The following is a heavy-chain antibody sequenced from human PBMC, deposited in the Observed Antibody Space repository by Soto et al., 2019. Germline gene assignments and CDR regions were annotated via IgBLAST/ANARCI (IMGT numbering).Heavy chain of an antibody. V-gene: IGHV3-9*01. D-gene: IGHD1-26*01. CDR3: VKDISGAYSGPNYDA. J-gene: IGHJ4*02. CDR2: LNWNSATP. CDR1: GFNFGDYA. Sequence: PGGSLRLSCAASGFNFGDYAMHWVRQTPGQGLEWVSGLNWNSATPGYGDSVKGRFSISRDNGKYALYLQMTSLRPEDTALYYCVKDISGAYSGPNYDAWGQGTLVTVSS.